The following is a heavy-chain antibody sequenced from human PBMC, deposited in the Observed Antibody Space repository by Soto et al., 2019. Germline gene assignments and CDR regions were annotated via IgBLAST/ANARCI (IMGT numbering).Heavy chain of an antibody. CDR3: ARGLVGDDLTVTTGEFGRL. CDR1: GHTFSGYY. CDR2: VNPNCSGT. V-gene: IGHV1-2*02. Sequence: QEQLVQSGADIKKPGASVKLSCKASGHTFSGYYVHWVRQAPRQGLERMGWVNPNCSGTHYAKTFQGRVAMTRVTALSTVYMELRSLRPDDMAVYFCARGLVGDDLTVTTGEFGRLWGQGTLVTVSS. J-gene: IGHJ4*02. D-gene: IGHD3-16*01.